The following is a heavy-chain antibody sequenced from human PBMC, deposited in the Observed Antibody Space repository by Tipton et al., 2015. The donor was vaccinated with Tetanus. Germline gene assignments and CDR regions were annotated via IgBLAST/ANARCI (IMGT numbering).Heavy chain of an antibody. CDR1: GFTFDDYA. V-gene: IGHV3-9*01. CDR2: IGWNSGGI. J-gene: IGHJ6*02. Sequence: SLRLSCAASGFTFDDYAMHWVRQAPGKGLEWVSSIGWNSGGIAYADSVKGRFTISRDNAKNFLYLQMSSLRAEDTAVYFCARRSLLNYGLDVWGQGTTVTVSS. D-gene: IGHD2-8*01. CDR3: ARRSLLNYGLDV.